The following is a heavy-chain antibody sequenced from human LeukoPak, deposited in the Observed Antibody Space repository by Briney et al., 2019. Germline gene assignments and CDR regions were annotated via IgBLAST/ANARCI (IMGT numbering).Heavy chain of an antibody. CDR2: ISGSGGTI. V-gene: IGHV3-48*01. CDR1: GFTFSNYV. Sequence: GGSLRLSCAASGFTFSNYVMSWVRQAPGKGLEWVSAISGSGGTIYYADSVKGRFTISRDNAKYSLYLQMNSLRAEDTAVYYCASPAWGTFGGVIAWGQGTLVTVSS. CDR3: ASPAWGTFGGVIA. D-gene: IGHD3-16*02. J-gene: IGHJ5*02.